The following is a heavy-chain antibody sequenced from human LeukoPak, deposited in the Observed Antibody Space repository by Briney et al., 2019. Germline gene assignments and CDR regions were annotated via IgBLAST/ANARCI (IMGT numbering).Heavy chain of an antibody. CDR1: GFTFRSYN. J-gene: IGHJ6*03. Sequence: GGSLRLSCAASGFTFRSYNMNWVRQAPGKGLEGVSSIRSSSTYIYYGDSVKGRFTIYRDNAKNSLYLQMNSLRAEDTAVYYCARDETTVTALAYYYYMDVWGKGTTVTVSS. D-gene: IGHD4-17*01. CDR3: ARDETTVTALAYYYYMDV. CDR2: IRSSSTYI. V-gene: IGHV3-21*01.